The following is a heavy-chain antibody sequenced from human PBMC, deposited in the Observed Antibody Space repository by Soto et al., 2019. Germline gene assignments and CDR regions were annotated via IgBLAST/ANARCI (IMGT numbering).Heavy chain of an antibody. Sequence: VQLVESGGGLVQPGGSLRLSCAASGFTFSSYEMNWVRQAPGKGLEWVSYISRSGSTIYYADSVKGRFTISRDNAKNSLDLQMNSLRAEDTAIYYCARDRYCTSTSCYNPVWGQGTTVTVSS. V-gene: IGHV3-48*03. CDR3: ARDRYCTSTSCYNPV. CDR1: GFTFSSYE. J-gene: IGHJ6*02. CDR2: ISRSGSTI. D-gene: IGHD2-2*02.